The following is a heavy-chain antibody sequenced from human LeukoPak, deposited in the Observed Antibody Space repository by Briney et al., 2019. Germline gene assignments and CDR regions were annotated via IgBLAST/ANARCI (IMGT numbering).Heavy chain of an antibody. CDR3: ERQSAGSYVYFDL. J-gene: IGHJ4*02. V-gene: IGHV4-4*07. CDR1: CASISSHY. Sequence: SETLSLTCTISCASISSHYYSWIRQSAGQGLEWIGRMSISGNTNYNPSLKSRVTISGDKSKNQFSLKLSSVTAADTAMYYCERQSAGSYVYFDLWGQGTLVTVSS. CDR2: MSISGNT. D-gene: IGHD3-10*01.